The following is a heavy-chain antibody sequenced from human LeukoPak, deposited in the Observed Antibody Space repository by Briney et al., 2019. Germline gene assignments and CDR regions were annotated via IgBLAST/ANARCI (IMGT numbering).Heavy chain of an antibody. V-gene: IGHV1-24*01. J-gene: IGHJ4*02. CDR2: FDPEDGET. Sequence: ASVKVTCKVSGYTLTELSMHWVRQAPGKGPEWMGGFDPEDGETIYAQKFQGRVTMTEDTSTDTAYMELSSLRSEDTAVYYCAKYYDSWSGYYDYWGQGTLVTVSS. CDR3: AKYYDSWSGYYDY. CDR1: GYTLTELS. D-gene: IGHD3-3*01.